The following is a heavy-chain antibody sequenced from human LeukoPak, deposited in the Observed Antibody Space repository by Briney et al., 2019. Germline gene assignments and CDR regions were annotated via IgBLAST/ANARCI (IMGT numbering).Heavy chain of an antibody. D-gene: IGHD2-21*02. CDR3: ARAYMTATRHFDS. CDR2: IIPIFGTP. Sequence: VASVKVSCKASGYTFTSYGISWVRQAPGQGLEWMGGIIPIFGTPHYAQKFQDRVTITADASTSTAYMELSSLRSEDTAVYCARAYMTATRHFDSWGQGTLVTVSS. J-gene: IGHJ4*02. CDR1: GYTFTSYG. V-gene: IGHV1-69*13.